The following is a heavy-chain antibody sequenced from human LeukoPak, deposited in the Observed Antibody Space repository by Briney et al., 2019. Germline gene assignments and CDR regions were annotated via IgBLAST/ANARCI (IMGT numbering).Heavy chain of an antibody. Sequence: PGGSLRLSCAASGFTFSSYAMHWVRQAPGKGLEWVAVISYDGSNKYYADSVKGRFTISRDNSKNTLYLQMNSLRAEDTAVYYCAREGPPAAGTPTPGHFDYWGQGTLVTVSS. CDR3: AREGPPAAGTPTPGHFDY. CDR1: GFTFSSYA. J-gene: IGHJ4*02. CDR2: ISYDGSNK. D-gene: IGHD6-13*01. V-gene: IGHV3-30-3*01.